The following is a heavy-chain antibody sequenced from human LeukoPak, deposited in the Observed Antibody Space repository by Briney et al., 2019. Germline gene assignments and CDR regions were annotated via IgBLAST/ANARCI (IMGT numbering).Heavy chain of an antibody. CDR3: ARVDDSSGYYNTNWFDP. CDR2: INPNSGGT. J-gene: IGHJ5*02. Sequence: GASVKVSCKASGYTFTGYYMHWVRQAPGQGLEWMGWINPNSGGTDYAQKFQGRVTMTRDTSISTAYMELSRLRSDDTAVYYCARVDDSSGYYNTNWFDPWGQGTLVTVPS. D-gene: IGHD3-22*01. CDR1: GYTFTGYY. V-gene: IGHV1-2*02.